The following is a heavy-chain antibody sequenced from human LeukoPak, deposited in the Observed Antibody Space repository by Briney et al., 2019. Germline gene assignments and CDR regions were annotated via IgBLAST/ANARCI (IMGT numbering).Heavy chain of an antibody. V-gene: IGHV3-30*02. CDR2: IRYDGSNK. J-gene: IGHJ4*02. D-gene: IGHD2-2*01. CDR1: RFTFSSYG. CDR3: ARDASGYQLPEVFDY. Sequence: GGSLRLSCAASRFTFSSYGMHWVRQAPGKGLEWVAFIRYDGSNKYYADSVKGRFTISRDNSKNTLYLQMNSLRAEDTAMYYCARDASGYQLPEVFDYWGQGTLVTVSS.